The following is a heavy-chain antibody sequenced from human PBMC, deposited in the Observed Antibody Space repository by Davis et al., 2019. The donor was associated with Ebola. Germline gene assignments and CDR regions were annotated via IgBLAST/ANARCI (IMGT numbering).Heavy chain of an antibody. CDR1: GFTFSSYE. CDR3: HPITMIDY. J-gene: IGHJ4*02. Sequence: GESLKISCAASGFTFSSYEMNWVRQAPGKGLEWVSSISSSSSYIYYADSVKGRFTISRDNAKNSLYLQMNSLRAEDTAVYYCHPITMIDYWGQGTLVTVSS. CDR2: ISSSSSYI. V-gene: IGHV3-21*01. D-gene: IGHD3-22*01.